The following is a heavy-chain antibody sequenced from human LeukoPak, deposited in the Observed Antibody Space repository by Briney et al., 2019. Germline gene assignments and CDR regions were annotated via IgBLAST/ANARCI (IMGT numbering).Heavy chain of an antibody. J-gene: IGHJ3*02. CDR3: ARDRRSSGYAPHDAFDI. D-gene: IGHD3-22*01. V-gene: IGHV1-18*01. CDR2: ISAYNGNT. CDR1: GYTFTSYG. Sequence: ASVKVSCKASGYTFTSYGISWVRQAPGQGLEWMGWISAYNGNTNYAQKLQGRVTMTTDTSTSTAYMELRSLRSDDTAVYYCARDRRSSGYAPHDAFDIWGQGTMVTVSS.